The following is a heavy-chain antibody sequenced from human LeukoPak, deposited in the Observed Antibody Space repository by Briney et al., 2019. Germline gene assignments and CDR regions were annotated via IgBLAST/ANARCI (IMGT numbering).Heavy chain of an antibody. V-gene: IGHV3-23*01. CDR1: GFTFSSYS. Sequence: PGGSLRLSCAASGFTFSSYSMNWVRQAPGKGLEWVSGISGSAGSTNYADSVKGRFTISRDNSKNTLYLQMNSLRAEDTAVYYCARLGPYAHNTFDIWGQGTMVTVSS. J-gene: IGHJ3*02. CDR2: ISGSAGST. CDR3: ARLGPYAHNTFDI. D-gene: IGHD2-2*01.